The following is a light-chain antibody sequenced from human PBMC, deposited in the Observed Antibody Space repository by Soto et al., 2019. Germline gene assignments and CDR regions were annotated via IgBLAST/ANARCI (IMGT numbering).Light chain of an antibody. CDR1: QSVNSN. J-gene: IGKJ1*01. CDR3: QQYNNWPRT. CDR2: GTS. Sequence: IVLTQSPATLSVSPGERATLSCSASQSVNSNLAWYQQKAGQAPRLLIYGTSTRATGIPARFSGSGSRTEFTLTISSLQFEDFAVCYCQQYNNWPRTFGEGTKEDIK. V-gene: IGKV3-15*01.